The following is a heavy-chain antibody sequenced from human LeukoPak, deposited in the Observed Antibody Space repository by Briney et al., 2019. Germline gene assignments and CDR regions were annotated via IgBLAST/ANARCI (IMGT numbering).Heavy chain of an antibody. D-gene: IGHD6-13*01. V-gene: IGHV1-18*01. J-gene: IGHJ4*02. CDR3: ARIAAAENYFDY. CDR1: GYSFTTYT. Sequence: ASVKVSCKASGYSFTTYTITWVRQAPGQGLEWMGWISAYNGNTNYAQKLQGRVTMTTDTSTSTAYMELRSLRSDDTAVYYCARIAAAENYFDYWGQGTQVTVSS. CDR2: ISAYNGNT.